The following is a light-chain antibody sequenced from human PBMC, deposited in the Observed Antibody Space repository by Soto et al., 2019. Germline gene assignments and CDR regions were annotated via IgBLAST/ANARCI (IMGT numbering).Light chain of an antibody. CDR2: GAS. CDR3: QQYYRWPQT. Sequence: EIVMTQSPATLSVSPLEIATPSVTASQSVSSNLAWYQQKPGQAPRLLIYGASTRATGIPARFSGSGSGTEFTLTISSLQSEDFAVYYCQQYYRWPQTFGQGTKVDIK. J-gene: IGKJ1*01. CDR1: QSVSSN. V-gene: IGKV3-15*01.